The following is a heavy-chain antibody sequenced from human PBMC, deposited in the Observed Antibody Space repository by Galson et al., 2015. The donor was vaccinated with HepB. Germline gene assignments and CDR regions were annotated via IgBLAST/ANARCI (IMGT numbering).Heavy chain of an antibody. CDR2: IWYDGSNK. CDR1: GFTFSSYG. D-gene: IGHD2-2*01. Sequence: SLRLSCAASGFTFSSYGMHWVRQAPGKGLEWVAVIWYDGSNKYYADSVKGRFTISRDNSKNTLYLQMNSLRAEDTAVYYCARDPQWVPAAMDDWGQGTVVTVSS. CDR3: ARDPQWVPAAMDD. V-gene: IGHV3-33*01. J-gene: IGHJ4*02.